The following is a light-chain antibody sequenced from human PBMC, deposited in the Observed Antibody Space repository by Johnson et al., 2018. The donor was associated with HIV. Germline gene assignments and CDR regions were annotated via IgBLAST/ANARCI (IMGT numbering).Light chain of an antibody. CDR2: DNN. V-gene: IGLV1-51*01. CDR1: SSNVGSSF. J-gene: IGLJ1*01. CDR3: GTWDSSLTSYV. Sequence: QFVLTQPPSVSAAPGQTVTISCSGSSSNVGSSFVSWYRQVPGTAPKLLIYDNNKRPSGIPGRFSGSKSGPSATLGITGRQTGDEADYYCGTWDSSLTSYVFGAGTKVTVL.